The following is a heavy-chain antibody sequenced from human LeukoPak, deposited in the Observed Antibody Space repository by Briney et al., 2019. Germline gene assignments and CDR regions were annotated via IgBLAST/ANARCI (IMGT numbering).Heavy chain of an antibody. D-gene: IGHD6-13*01. CDR2: INPNSGGT. Sequence: GASVKVSCKASGYTFTGYYMHWVRQAPGQGLEWMGWINPNSGGTNYAQKFQGRVTMTRDTSISTAYMELSRLRSDDTAVYYCARAPYSSSWYEEGWFDPWGQGTLVTVSS. CDR1: GYTFTGYY. J-gene: IGHJ5*02. V-gene: IGHV1-2*02. CDR3: ARAPYSSSWYEEGWFDP.